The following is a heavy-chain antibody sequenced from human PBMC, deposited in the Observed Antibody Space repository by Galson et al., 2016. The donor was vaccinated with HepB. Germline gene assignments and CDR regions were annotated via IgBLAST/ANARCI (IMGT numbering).Heavy chain of an antibody. V-gene: IGHV3-23*01. D-gene: IGHD3-9*01. CDR3: AKDFTKDILTGFSYGMDV. CDR1: GFTFSSFW. J-gene: IGHJ6*02. CDR2: ISGSGGST. Sequence: SLRLSCAASGFTFSSFWMHWVRQAPGKGLEWVSAISGSGGSTYYADSVKGRFTISRDNSKNTLYLQMNSLRSEDTAVYYCAKDFTKDILTGFSYGMDVWGQGTTVIVSS.